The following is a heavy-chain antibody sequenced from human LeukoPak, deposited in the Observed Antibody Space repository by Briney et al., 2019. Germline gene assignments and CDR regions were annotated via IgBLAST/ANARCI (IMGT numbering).Heavy chain of an antibody. CDR2: IYYSGST. D-gene: IGHD2-15*01. Sequence: SETLSLTCAVSGGSISSYYWSWIRQPPGRGLEWIGYIYYSGSTNYNPSLKSRVTISVDTSKDQFSLKLSSVTAADTAVYYCARDGAAWGYGMDVWGQGTTVTVSS. CDR1: GGSISSYY. V-gene: IGHV4-59*01. CDR3: ARDGAAWGYGMDV. J-gene: IGHJ6*02.